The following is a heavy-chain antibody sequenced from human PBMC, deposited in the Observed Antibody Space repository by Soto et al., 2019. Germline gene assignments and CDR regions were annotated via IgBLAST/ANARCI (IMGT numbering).Heavy chain of an antibody. Sequence: EVQLLESGGGLVQPGGSLRPSCAASGFTFSSYAMSWVRQAPGKGLEWVSAISGSGGSTYYADSVKGRFTISRDNSKNTLYLQMNSLRAEDTAVYYCAKGLRGTLLGDYWGQGTLVTVSS. CDR1: GFTFSSYA. D-gene: IGHD3-10*01. V-gene: IGHV3-23*01. CDR2: ISGSGGST. CDR3: AKGLRGTLLGDY. J-gene: IGHJ4*02.